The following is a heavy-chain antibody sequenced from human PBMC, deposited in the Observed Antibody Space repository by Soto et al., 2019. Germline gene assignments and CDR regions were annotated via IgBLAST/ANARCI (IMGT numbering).Heavy chain of an antibody. J-gene: IGHJ4*02. CDR1: GFTFQTPG. CDR2: ISPSGSTS. D-gene: IGHD2-8*01. Sequence: EVQLVESGGGLAQPGGSLRLSCAASGFTFQTPGMIWVRQSPGKVLEWLSYISPSGSTSYYADSVKGRFTTSRDNAQNSLYLQMNSLRDEDRGVYYCARVGGPTVITMYFQEWGQGTRVTVSS. V-gene: IGHV3-48*02. CDR3: ARVGGPTVITMYFQE.